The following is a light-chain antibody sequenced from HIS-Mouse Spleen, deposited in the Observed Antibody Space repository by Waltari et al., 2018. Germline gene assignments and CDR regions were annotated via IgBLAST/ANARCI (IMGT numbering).Light chain of an antibody. J-gene: IGLJ3*02. CDR2: RNN. CDR1: SSNIGRNY. CDR3: AAWDDSLSGPV. Sequence: QSVLTQPPSASGTPGQRVTISCSGSSSNIGRNYLYWYQQPPGTAPKLLIYRNNQRPSGVPDRFSGSKSGTSASLAISGLRSEDEADYYCAAWDDSLSGPVFGGGTKLTVL. V-gene: IGLV1-47*01.